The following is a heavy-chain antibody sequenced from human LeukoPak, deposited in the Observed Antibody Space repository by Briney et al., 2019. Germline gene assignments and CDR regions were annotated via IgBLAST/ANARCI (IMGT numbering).Heavy chain of an antibody. D-gene: IGHD5-12*01. CDR3: AGGGATSFDY. CDR2: ISSSSSYI. V-gene: IGHV3-21*01. Sequence: PGGSLRLSCAASGFTFSSYSMNWVRQVPGKGLEWVSSISSSSSYIYYAASVKGRFTISRDKAKNSLYLQMNSLRAEDTAVYYCAGGGATSFDYWGQGILVTVSS. CDR1: GFTFSSYS. J-gene: IGHJ4*02.